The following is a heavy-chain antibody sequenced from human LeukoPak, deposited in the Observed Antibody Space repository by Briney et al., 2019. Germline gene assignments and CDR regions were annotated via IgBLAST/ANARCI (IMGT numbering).Heavy chain of an antibody. CDR3: ARDSGYGGNSDY. D-gene: IGHD4-23*01. CDR1: GFTFSYYW. CDR2: INSDGSTT. Sequence: GGSLRLSCAASGFTFSYYWMYWVRQAPGKRLVWVSRINSDGSTTSYADSVTGRFTISRDNAKNTLYLQMNSLRADDTAVYYCARDSGYGGNSDYWGQGTLVTVSS. V-gene: IGHV3-74*01. J-gene: IGHJ4*02.